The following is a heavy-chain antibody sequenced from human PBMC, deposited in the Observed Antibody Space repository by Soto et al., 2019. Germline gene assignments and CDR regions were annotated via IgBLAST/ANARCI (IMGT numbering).Heavy chain of an antibody. CDR2: VTDSGVNT. CDR1: GFTFGSYA. J-gene: IGHJ4*02. D-gene: IGHD1-26*01. V-gene: IGHV3-23*01. CDR3: ATPSLSTGGYSSFDS. Sequence: EVHLLESGGGLVQPGGSLRLSCAASGFTFGSYAMSWVRQAPGPGLEWVSLVTDSGVNTYYAGFVTGRFTISRDNSRNALSLRMSSLRVEDTAVYYCATPSLSTGGYSSFDSWGRGTLVTVSS.